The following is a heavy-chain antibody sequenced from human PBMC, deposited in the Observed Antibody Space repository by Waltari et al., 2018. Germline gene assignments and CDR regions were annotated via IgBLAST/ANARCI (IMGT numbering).Heavy chain of an antibody. CDR1: GFTFSNFG. J-gene: IGHJ4*02. CDR3: AKDAFGNTYLDF. CDR2: IWFDGSDK. V-gene: IGHV3-30*02. Sequence: QVNLVESGGGVVQPGGSLRLSCATSGFTFSNFGMHWVRQAPGKGVEWVALIWFDGSDKCYADSGRGRFTISSDNSARTLYLDMDSLRLDDTAMYYCAKDAFGNTYLDFWGQGTLVTVSS. D-gene: IGHD2-2*02.